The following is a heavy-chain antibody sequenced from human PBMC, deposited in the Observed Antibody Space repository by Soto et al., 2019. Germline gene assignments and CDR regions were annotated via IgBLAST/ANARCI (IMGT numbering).Heavy chain of an antibody. Sequence: GGSLRLSCAASGFTFSNAWMNWVRQAPGKGLEWVGRIKSKTDGGTTDYAAPVKGRFTISRDDSKNTLYLQMNSLKTEDTAVYYCTTGPERITMTLDYWGQGTLVTVSS. J-gene: IGHJ4*02. CDR3: TTGPERITMTLDY. D-gene: IGHD3-22*01. CDR1: GFTFSNAW. V-gene: IGHV3-15*07. CDR2: IKSKTDGGTT.